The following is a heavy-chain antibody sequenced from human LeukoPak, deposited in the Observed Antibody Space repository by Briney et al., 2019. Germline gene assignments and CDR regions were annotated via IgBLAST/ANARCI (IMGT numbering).Heavy chain of an antibody. CDR2: IYYSGST. V-gene: IGHV4-39*01. CDR3: AVKPVAVAYFDY. Sequence: SETLSLTCTVSGGSISSSSYYWGWIRQPPGKGLEWIENIYYSGSTYYNPSLKSRVTISVDTSKNQFSPKLSSVTAADTAVYYCAVKPVAVAYFDYWGQGTLVTVSS. D-gene: IGHD6-19*01. J-gene: IGHJ4*02. CDR1: GGSISSSSYY.